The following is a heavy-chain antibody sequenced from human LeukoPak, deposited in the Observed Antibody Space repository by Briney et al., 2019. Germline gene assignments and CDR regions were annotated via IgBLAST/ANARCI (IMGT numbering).Heavy chain of an antibody. Sequence: SETLSLTCSVSGGSLSGTGYYWGWIRQPPGKGLEWIANIYDTGSTYYNPSLKTRVTISLDAAKNQVSLNLKSVTAADTAVYYCARPQLRGSHDAFDIWGQGTMVTVSS. CDR3: ARPQLRGSHDAFDI. J-gene: IGHJ3*02. CDR2: IYDTGST. D-gene: IGHD1-1*01. CDR1: GGSLSGTGYY. V-gene: IGHV4-39*07.